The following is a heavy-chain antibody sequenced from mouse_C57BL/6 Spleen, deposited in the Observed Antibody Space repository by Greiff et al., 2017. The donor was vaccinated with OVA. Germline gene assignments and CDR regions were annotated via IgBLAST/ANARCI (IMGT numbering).Heavy chain of an antibody. V-gene: IGHV1-82*01. CDR1: GYAFSSSW. D-gene: IGHD3-2*02. CDR2: IYPGDGDT. J-gene: IGHJ2*01. CDR3: ARSSGYVSYYFDY. Sequence: QVQLKQSGPELVKPGASVKISCKASGYAFSSSWMNWVKQRPGKGLEWIGRIYPGDGDTNYNGKFKGKATLTADKSSSTAYMQLSSLTSEDSAVYFCARSSGYVSYYFDYWGQGTTLTVSS.